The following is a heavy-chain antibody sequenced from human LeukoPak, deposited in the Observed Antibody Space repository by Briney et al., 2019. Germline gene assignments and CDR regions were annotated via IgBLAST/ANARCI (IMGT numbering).Heavy chain of an antibody. CDR3: ARDRYDSSGIFDY. CDR1: GFTFNIYE. V-gene: IGHV3-48*03. D-gene: IGHD3-22*01. Sequence: GGSLRLSCAASGFTFNIYEMNWVRQAPGKGLEWVSYISSSGSTIYYADSVKGRFTISRDNAKNSLYLQLNSLRAEDTAVYYCARDRYDSSGIFDYWGQGTLVTVSS. J-gene: IGHJ4*02. CDR2: ISSSGSTI.